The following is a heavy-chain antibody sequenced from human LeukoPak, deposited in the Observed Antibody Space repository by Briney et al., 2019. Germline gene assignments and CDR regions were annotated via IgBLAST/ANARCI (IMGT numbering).Heavy chain of an antibody. CDR3: ASGTMAGDGFDY. D-gene: IGHD5-24*01. V-gene: IGHV4-34*01. Sequence: SETLSLTCAVYGGSFSGYYWSWIRQPPGKGLEWIGGINHSGSTNYNPSLKSRVTISVDTSKNQFSLKLSSVTAADTAVYYCASGTMAGDGFDYWGQGTLVTVSS. CDR1: GGSFSGYY. J-gene: IGHJ4*02. CDR2: INHSGST.